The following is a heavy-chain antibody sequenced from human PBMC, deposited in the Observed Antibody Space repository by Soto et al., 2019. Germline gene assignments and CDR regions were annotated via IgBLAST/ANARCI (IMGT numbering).Heavy chain of an antibody. V-gene: IGHV4-59*11. J-gene: IGHJ4*02. CDR1: DGTINNHY. CDR2: IYYTGST. Sequence: SETLSHSCTVSDGTINNHYGSWIRQPPGKGLEWIGYIYYTGSTNYNPSLKSRVTISVDTSKNQFSLNLTSLTAADTAIYYCARSNWYSEYWGQGTLVTVSS. D-gene: IGHD7-27*01. CDR3: ARSNWYSEY.